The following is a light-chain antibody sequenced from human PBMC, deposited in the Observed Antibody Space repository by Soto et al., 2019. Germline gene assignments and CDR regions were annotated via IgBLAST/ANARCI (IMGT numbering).Light chain of an antibody. V-gene: IGKV1-33*01. CDR1: QDIVKY. Sequence: DIQMTQSPSSLSASVGDRVTIACQASQDIVKYLNWYQQKPGKAPELLIYDASNLEPGVPPRFSGSGSGTHFTFTISSLHPEDIATDYCQHYVTLPPTFGQGTKLEIK. CDR2: DAS. J-gene: IGKJ2*01. CDR3: QHYVTLPPT.